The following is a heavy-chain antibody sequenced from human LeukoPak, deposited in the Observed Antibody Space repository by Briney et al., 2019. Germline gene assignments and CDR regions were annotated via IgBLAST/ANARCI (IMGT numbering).Heavy chain of an antibody. CDR1: GGSISSSNYY. CDR2: VSYSGNT. J-gene: IGHJ5*02. V-gene: IGHV4-39*01. D-gene: IGHD2-15*01. CDR3: ARLGKVATSRTIDP. Sequence: SETLSLTCTVSGGSISSSNYYWGWIRQPPGKGLEWIGSVSYSGNTYCSPSLKSRVTISVDTSENQFSLKLTSVTAADTAVYYCARLGKVATSRTIDPWGQGTLVTVSS.